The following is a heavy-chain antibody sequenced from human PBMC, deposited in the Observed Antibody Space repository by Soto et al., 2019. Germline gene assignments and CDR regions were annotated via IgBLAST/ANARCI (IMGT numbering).Heavy chain of an antibody. CDR1: GFTFDDYA. V-gene: IGHV3-9*01. CDR3: ANLPLYGSGFDC. Sequence: EVQLVESGGALVQPGGSLRLSCTASGFTFDDYAMHWVRQAPGKGLEWISGISWNGDATGYADSVKGRFTISRDNAKNSLYLQMNSLRTEDTAMYFCANLPLYGSGFDCWGQGTLVTVAS. CDR2: ISWNGDAT. J-gene: IGHJ4*02. D-gene: IGHD3-10*01.